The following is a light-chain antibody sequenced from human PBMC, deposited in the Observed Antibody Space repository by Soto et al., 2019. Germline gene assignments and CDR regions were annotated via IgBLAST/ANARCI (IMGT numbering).Light chain of an antibody. V-gene: IGKV3-15*01. CDR3: QQNNNWPQT. CDR2: DAS. J-gene: IGKJ1*01. Sequence: ETLMTQSPDTLSVSLGERATLSCRASQSLRSSLAWYQQKPGQAPRLLIYDASTRATGIPARFSGSGSGTDFTLTISGLQSEDFAVYYCQQNNNWPQTFGQGTQVDIK. CDR1: QSLRSS.